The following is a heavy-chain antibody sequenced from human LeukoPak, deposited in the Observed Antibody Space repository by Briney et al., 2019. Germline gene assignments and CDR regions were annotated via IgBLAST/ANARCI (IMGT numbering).Heavy chain of an antibody. Sequence: ASVKVSCKASGYTFTSYGISWVRQAPGQGLEWMGWISAYNANTNFAQNLQGRVTMTTDTSTSTAYMELRSLRPDDTAVYYCARVQGSSGWYIFDYWGQGTLVTVSS. CDR3: ARVQGSSGWYIFDY. D-gene: IGHD6-19*01. CDR2: ISAYNANT. CDR1: GYTFTSYG. V-gene: IGHV1-18*01. J-gene: IGHJ4*02.